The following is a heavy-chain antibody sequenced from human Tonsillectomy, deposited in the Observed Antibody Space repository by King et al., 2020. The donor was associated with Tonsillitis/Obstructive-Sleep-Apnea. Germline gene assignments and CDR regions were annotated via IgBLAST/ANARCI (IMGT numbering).Heavy chain of an antibody. D-gene: IGHD3-3*01. CDR2: ISYDGSNI. CDR3: AKDHTDLIRFLDY. Sequence: VQLVESGGGVVQPGRSLRLSCAASGFTCSSYGMHCVRQAPGKGLEWVAVISYDGSNIYFADSVKGRFTISRDNSKNTLYLQMNSLRAEDTAVYYCAKDHTDLIRFLDYWGQGTLVTVSS. CDR1: GFTCSSYG. V-gene: IGHV3-30*18. J-gene: IGHJ4*02.